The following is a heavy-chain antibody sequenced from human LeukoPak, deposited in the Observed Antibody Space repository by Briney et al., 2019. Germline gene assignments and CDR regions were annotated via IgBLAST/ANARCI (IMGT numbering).Heavy chain of an antibody. V-gene: IGHV4-4*07. CDR3: ARDLKPYSGGWLNYFDS. CDR2: VYSSGNT. D-gene: IGHD6-19*01. J-gene: IGHJ4*02. CDR1: NGSINDYY. Sequence: PSETLSLTCSVSNGSINDYYWSWIRQPAGKRLEWIGRVYSSGNTNYNPSFKGRVTISVDTSKNQFSLKVTSVTAADTAVYHCARDLKPYSGGWLNYFDSWGQGALVTVSS.